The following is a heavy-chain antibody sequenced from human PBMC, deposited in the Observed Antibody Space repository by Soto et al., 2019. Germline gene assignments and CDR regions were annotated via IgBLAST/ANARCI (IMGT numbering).Heavy chain of an antibody. J-gene: IGHJ6*03. D-gene: IGHD3-9*01. CDR1: GFTFGDYA. CDR2: IRSKAYGGTT. V-gene: IGHV3-49*03. CDR3: TRKVDRYYYYMDV. Sequence: PGGSLRLSCTASGFTFGDYAMSWFRQAPRKGLEWVGFIRSKAYGGTTEYAASVKGRFTISRDDSKSIAYLQMNSLKTEDTAVYYCTRKVDRYYYYMDVWGKGTTVTVSS.